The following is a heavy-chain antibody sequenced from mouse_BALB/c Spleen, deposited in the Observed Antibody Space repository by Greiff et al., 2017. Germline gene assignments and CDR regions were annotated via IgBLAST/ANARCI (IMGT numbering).Heavy chain of an antibody. D-gene: IGHD2-1*01. CDR2: IWAGGST. CDR3: ARDYGNYGEYYFDY. Sequence: VKLVESGPGLVAPSQSLSITCTVSGFSLTSYGVHWVRQPPGKGLEWLGVIWAGGSTNYNSALMSRLSISKDNSKSQVFLKMNSLQTDDTAMYYCARDYGNYGEYYFDYWGQGTTLTVSS. CDR1: GFSLTSYG. J-gene: IGHJ2*01. V-gene: IGHV2-9*02.